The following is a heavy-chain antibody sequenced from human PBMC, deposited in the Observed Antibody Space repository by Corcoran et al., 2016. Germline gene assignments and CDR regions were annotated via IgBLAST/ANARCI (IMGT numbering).Heavy chain of an antibody. CDR2: IYYSGST. D-gene: IGHD3-22*01. Sequence: QVQLQESGPGLVKPSETLSITCTVSVGSISSYYWSWIRQPPGKGLEWIVYIYYSGSTNYNPSLKSRVTISAATSKNQFSLKLRSGTAADTDVYYCTTYPHPYYHDCTSGRAFDSGGQGTMVTVSS. V-gene: IGHV4-59*01. CDR1: VGSISSYY. J-gene: IGHJ3*02. CDR3: TTYPHPYYHDCTSGRAFDS.